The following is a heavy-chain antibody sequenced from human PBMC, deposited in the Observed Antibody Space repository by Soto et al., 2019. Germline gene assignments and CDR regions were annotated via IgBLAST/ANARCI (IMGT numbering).Heavy chain of an antibody. V-gene: IGHV1-18*01. CDR3: ARGRYGDY. Sequence: QGHLVQSGAEVKKPGASVKVSCKGSGYAFTTYGITWDRQAPGQGLEWMGWISAHNGNTNYAQKLQGRVTVTRDTSTSTAYMELRSLRSDDTAVYYCARGRYGDYWGQGALVTVSS. CDR2: ISAHNGNT. D-gene: IGHD1-1*01. CDR1: GYAFTTYG. J-gene: IGHJ4*02.